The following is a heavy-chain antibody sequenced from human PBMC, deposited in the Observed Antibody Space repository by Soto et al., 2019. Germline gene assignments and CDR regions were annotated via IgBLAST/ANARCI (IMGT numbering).Heavy chain of an antibody. CDR2: INHSGST. V-gene: IGHV4-34*01. Sequence: SETLSLTCAVYGGSFSGYYWSWIRQPPGKGLEWIGEINHSGSTNCNPSLKSRVTISVDTSKNQFSLKLSSVTAADTAVYYCARGASSGWYGVRYYYGMDVWGQGTTVTVSS. D-gene: IGHD6-19*01. CDR3: ARGASSGWYGVRYYYGMDV. CDR1: GGSFSGYY. J-gene: IGHJ6*02.